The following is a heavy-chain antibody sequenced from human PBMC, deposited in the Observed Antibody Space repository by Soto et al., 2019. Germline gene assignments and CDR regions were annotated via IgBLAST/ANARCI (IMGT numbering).Heavy chain of an antibody. CDR1: GGSISSSSYY. J-gene: IGHJ3*02. Sequence: QLQLQESGPGLVKPSETLSLTCTVSGGSISSSSYYWGWIRQPPGKGLEWIGSIYYSGSTYYNPSIKSRVTISVDTSKNQFSLKLSSVTAADTAVYYCARPHPYDTLKVHYAFDIWGQGTMVTVSS. V-gene: IGHV4-39*01. CDR2: IYYSGST. D-gene: IGHD3-22*01. CDR3: ARPHPYDTLKVHYAFDI.